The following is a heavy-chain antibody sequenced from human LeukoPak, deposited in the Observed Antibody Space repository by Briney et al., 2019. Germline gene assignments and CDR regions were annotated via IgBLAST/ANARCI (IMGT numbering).Heavy chain of an antibody. CDR3: ARAIPSYFGMDV. CDR2: VYTSGST. J-gene: IGHJ6*02. Sequence: SETLSLTCNVSGGSISSYYWNWNRQPAGKGLEWIGRVYTSGSTTYSPSLKSRVTMSVDTSKNQVSLKVTSVTAADTAVYYCARAIPSYFGMDVWGQGTTVIVSS. V-gene: IGHV4-4*07. CDR1: GGSISSYY.